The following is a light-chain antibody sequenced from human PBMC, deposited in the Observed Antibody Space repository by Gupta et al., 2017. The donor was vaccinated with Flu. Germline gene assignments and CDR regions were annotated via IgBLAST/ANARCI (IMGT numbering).Light chain of an antibody. CDR1: HTVGRDL. CDR2: GAS. CDR3: QQYGSSPFT. Sequence: EIVLTQSPGTLSLSPGEIGTRSCRASHTVGRDLLVWYQQKPGQAPRLLIHGASKRSTGIPDRFSGSGSGTDFTLTISRLGPEDFAVYYCQQYGSSPFTFGQGAKLEI. J-gene: IGKJ2*01. V-gene: IGKV3-20*01.